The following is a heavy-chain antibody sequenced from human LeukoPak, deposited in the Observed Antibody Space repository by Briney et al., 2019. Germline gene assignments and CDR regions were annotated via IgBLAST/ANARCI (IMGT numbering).Heavy chain of an antibody. CDR3: AKSVAGTETDYYFDY. CDR2: ISGSGGRT. D-gene: IGHD6-19*01. CDR1: GFTFSNYA. J-gene: IGHJ4*02. Sequence: GGSLRLYCAASGFTFSNYAMSWVRQAPGKGLEWVSAISGSGGRTYYADSVKGRFTISRDNSKNTLYLQMNSLRAEDTAVYYCAKSVAGTETDYYFDYWGQGTLVTVSS. V-gene: IGHV3-23*01.